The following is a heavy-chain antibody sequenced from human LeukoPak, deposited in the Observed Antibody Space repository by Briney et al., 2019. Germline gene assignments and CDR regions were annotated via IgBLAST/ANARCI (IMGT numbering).Heavy chain of an antibody. CDR2: NSNSGST. V-gene: IGHV4-61*01. CDR3: ARSPSGYRFDS. CDR1: GGSVNRGTFF. D-gene: IGHD3-22*01. J-gene: IGHJ4*02. Sequence: SETLSLTCAVSGGSVNRGTFFWTWIRKPPGKGLEWIGYNSNSGSTNYHPSLKSRVTTSSDTSKTQFTLKLTSVTAADTAVYYCARSPSGYRFDSWGQGTLVTVSS.